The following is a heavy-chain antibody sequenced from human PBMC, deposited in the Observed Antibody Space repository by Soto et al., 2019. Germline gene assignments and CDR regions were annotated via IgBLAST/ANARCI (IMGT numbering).Heavy chain of an antibody. CDR3: ARGDYGDY. D-gene: IGHD4-17*01. J-gene: IGHJ4*02. Sequence: GGSLRLSCAASGFTVSSCAMHWVRQAPGKGLEYVSAISSNGGSTYYANSVKGRFTISRDNSKNTLYLQMGSLRAEDMAVYYCARGDYGDYWGQGTLVTVSS. V-gene: IGHV3-64*01. CDR1: GFTVSSCA. CDR2: ISSNGGST.